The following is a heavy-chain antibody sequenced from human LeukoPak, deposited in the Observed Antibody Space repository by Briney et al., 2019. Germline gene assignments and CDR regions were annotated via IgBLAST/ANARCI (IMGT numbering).Heavy chain of an antibody. CDR1: VYTFTSYG. CDR2: ISAYNGNT. CDR3: ARVVVVPAAIDYYYYYMDV. D-gene: IGHD2-2*01. Sequence: ASVKVSCKASVYTFTSYGISWVRQAPGQGLEGVGWISAYNGNTNYAQKLQGRVTMTTDTSTSTAYMELRSLRSDDTAVYYCARVVVVPAAIDYYYYYMDVWGKGTTVTVSS. V-gene: IGHV1-18*01. J-gene: IGHJ6*03.